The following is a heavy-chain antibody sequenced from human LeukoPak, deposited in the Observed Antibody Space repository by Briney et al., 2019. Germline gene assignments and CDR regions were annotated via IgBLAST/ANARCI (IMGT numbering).Heavy chain of an antibody. D-gene: IGHD6-6*01. CDR3: ARDLGIAARRFDY. Sequence: GGSLRLSCAASGFTFSSYWMSWVRQAPGKGLEWVANIKQDGSEEYYVDSLKGRFTISRDNAKNSLYLQMNSLRAEDTAVYYCARDLGIAARRFDYWGQGTLVTVSS. CDR2: IKQDGSEE. CDR1: GFTFSSYW. V-gene: IGHV3-7*01. J-gene: IGHJ4*02.